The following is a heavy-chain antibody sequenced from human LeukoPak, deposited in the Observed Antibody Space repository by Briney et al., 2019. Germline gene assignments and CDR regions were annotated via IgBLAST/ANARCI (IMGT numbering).Heavy chain of an antibody. J-gene: IGHJ4*02. CDR1: GGSISSYY. Sequence: SETLSRTCTVSGGSISSYYWSWIRQPPGKGLEWIGYIYYSGSTNYNPSLKSRVTISVDTSKNQFSLKLSSVTAADTAVYYCARLRRDGYNSYYFDYWGQGTLVTVSS. V-gene: IGHV4-59*08. D-gene: IGHD5-24*01. CDR3: ARLRRDGYNSYYFDY. CDR2: IYYSGST.